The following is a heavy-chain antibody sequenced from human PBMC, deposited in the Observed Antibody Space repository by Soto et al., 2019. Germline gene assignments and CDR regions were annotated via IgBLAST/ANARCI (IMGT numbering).Heavy chain of an antibody. V-gene: IGHV3-30*18. CDR3: AKAGKGLGGYGWFDP. Sequence: QVQLVESGGGVVQPGRSLRLSCTASGFTFSAYGMHWVRQAPGKGLEWVAVMSNDGSNKYYADSVKGRFTISRDNSKNTLYLQMNSLRAEETAVYYCAKAGKGLGGYGWFDPWGQGTLVTVSS. J-gene: IGHJ5*02. CDR2: MSNDGSNK. D-gene: IGHD5-12*01. CDR1: GFTFSAYG.